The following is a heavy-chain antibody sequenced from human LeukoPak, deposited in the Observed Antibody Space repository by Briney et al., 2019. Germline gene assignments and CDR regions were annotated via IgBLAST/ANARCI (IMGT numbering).Heavy chain of an antibody. J-gene: IGHJ5*02. V-gene: IGHV4-61*02. D-gene: IGHD3-3*02. Sequence: SQTLSLTWIVSGGSISSGCYYWSWIRQPAGKGLEWIGRIYTSGSTNYNPSLKRRVTISVDTTKNQFSLKLSSVTAADTAVYYCAREGSIGASNWFDPWGQGTLVTVSS. CDR3: AREGSIGASNWFDP. CDR2: IYTSGST. CDR1: GGSISSGCYY.